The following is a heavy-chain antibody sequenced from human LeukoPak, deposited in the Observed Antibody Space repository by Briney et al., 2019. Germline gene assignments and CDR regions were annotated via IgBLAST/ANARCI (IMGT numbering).Heavy chain of an antibody. CDR3: ARGTTIFGVVTLGYYYYMDV. CDR1: GGSISSGSYS. CDR2: VYTSGST. J-gene: IGHJ6*03. D-gene: IGHD3-3*01. Sequence: KPSETLSLTCTVSGGSISSGSYSLSWIRQPAGKGLEWIGRVYTSGSTNYNPSLKSRVTISVDTSKNQLSLKLSSVTAADTAVYYCARGTTIFGVVTLGYYYYMDVWGKGTTVTVSS. V-gene: IGHV4-61*02.